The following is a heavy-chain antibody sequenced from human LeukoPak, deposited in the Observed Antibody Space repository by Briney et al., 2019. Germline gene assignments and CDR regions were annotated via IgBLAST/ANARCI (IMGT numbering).Heavy chain of an antibody. J-gene: IGHJ4*02. CDR1: GDTFSDHA. D-gene: IGHD5-18*01. Sequence: SVKVSCKASGDTFSDHAITWVRQAPGQGPEWMGGIFPMFGTSTYAQKFQGRVTITTDESTSTAYMELSSLTSEDTAVYYCARGIQLWNFDYWGQGTLVTVSS. CDR2: IFPMFGTS. CDR3: ARGIQLWNFDY. V-gene: IGHV1-69*05.